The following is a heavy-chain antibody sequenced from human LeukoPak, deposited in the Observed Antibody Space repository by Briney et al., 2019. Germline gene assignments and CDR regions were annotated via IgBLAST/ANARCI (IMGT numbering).Heavy chain of an antibody. CDR2: TYYRSKWYS. CDR3: ARGSIVVVPAARGYAFDI. Sequence: SQTLSLTCAISGDSVSSNSAAWNWIRQSPSRGLEWLGRTYYRSKWYSDYAVSVKSRIIINPDTSKNQFSLQLNSVTSEDTAVYYCARGSIVVVPAARGYAFDIWGQGTMVTVSS. V-gene: IGHV6-1*01. J-gene: IGHJ3*02. CDR1: GDSVSSNSAA. D-gene: IGHD2-2*01.